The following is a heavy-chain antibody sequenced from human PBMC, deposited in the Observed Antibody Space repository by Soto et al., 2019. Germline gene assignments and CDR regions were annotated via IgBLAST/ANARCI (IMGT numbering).Heavy chain of an antibody. CDR1: GGTFSSYA. CDR3: AKDAPYNWKGFDY. V-gene: IGHV1-69*06. J-gene: IGHJ4*02. CDR2: IIPIFGTA. Sequence: GASVKVSCKASGGTFSSYAISWVRQAPGLGLEWMGGIIPIFGTANYAQKFQGRVTITADKSTSTAYMELSSLRSEDTAVYYCAKDAPYNWKGFDYWGQGTLVTVSS. D-gene: IGHD1-20*01.